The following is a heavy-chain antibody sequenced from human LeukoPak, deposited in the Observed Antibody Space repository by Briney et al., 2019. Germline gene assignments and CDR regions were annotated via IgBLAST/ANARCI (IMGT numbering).Heavy chain of an antibody. D-gene: IGHD3-9*01. CDR3: AKEKAGYYISYGMDV. J-gene: IGHJ6*02. CDR2: ISYDGSNK. CDR1: GFIFSTYG. V-gene: IGHV3-30*18. Sequence: AGGSLRLSCAASGFIFSTYGMHWVRQAPGKGLEWVAVISYDGSNKYYADSVKGRFTISRDNSKNTLYLQMNSLRAEDTAVYYCAKEKAGYYISYGMDVWGQGTTVTVPS.